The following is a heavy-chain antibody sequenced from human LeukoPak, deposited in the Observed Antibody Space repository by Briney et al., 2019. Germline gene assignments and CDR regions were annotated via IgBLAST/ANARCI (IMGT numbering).Heavy chain of an antibody. Sequence: PGGSLRLSCAASGFTFSDYYMSWIRQAPGKGLEWVSYISSSGSTIYYADSVKGRFTISRDNAKNSLYLQMNSLRTEDTALYYCAKDLEYSRSSSYDYWGQGTLVTDSS. CDR1: GFTFSDYY. J-gene: IGHJ4*02. CDR2: ISSSGSTI. D-gene: IGHD6-6*01. CDR3: AKDLEYSRSSSYDY. V-gene: IGHV3-11*01.